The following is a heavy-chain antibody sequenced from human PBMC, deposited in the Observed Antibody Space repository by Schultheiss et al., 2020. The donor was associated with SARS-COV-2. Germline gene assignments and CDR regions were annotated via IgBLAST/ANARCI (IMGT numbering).Heavy chain of an antibody. CDR3: ARGWELYYYYGMDV. CDR2: INHSGST. V-gene: IGHV4-34*01. J-gene: IGHJ6*02. CDR1: GGSFSGYY. D-gene: IGHD1-26*01. Sequence: SETLSLTCAVYGGSFSGYYWSWIRQPPGKGLEWIGEINHSGSTNYNPSLKSLVTISVDTSKNQFSLKLSSVTAADTAVYYCARGWELYYYYGMDVWGQGTTVTVSS.